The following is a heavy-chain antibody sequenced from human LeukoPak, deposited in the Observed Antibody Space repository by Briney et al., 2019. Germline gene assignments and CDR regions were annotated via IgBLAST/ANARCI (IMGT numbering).Heavy chain of an antibody. CDR3: AKDKIDTALASPTDY. V-gene: IGHV3-30*02. CDR1: GFTFSSYG. D-gene: IGHD5-18*01. J-gene: IGHJ4*02. CDR2: IRYDGSNK. Sequence: VGSLRLSCAASGFTFSSYGMHWVRQAPGKGLEWVAFIRYDGSNKYYADSVKGRFTIFRDNSKNTLYLQMNSLRAEDTAVYYCAKDKIDTALASPTDYWGQGTLVTVSS.